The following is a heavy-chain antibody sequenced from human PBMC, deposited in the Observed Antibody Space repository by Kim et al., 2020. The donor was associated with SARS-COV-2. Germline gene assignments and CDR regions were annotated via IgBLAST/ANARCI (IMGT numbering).Heavy chain of an antibody. J-gene: IGHJ4*02. CDR3: ARETHIVVVTATEYYFDY. V-gene: IGHV1-46*01. Sequence: GRVTMTRDTSTSTVYMELSSLRSEDTAVYYCARETHIVVVTATEYYFDYWGQGTLVTVSS. D-gene: IGHD2-21*02.